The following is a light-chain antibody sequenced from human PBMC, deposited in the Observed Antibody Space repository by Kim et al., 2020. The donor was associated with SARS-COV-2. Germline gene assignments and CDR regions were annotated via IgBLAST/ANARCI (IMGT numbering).Light chain of an antibody. CDR2: GAS. Sequence: VAPGDRATPSCRASQSVSSNLAWYQQKPGQAPRLLIFGASTRATGIPARFSGSGSGTEFTLTISSLQSEDFAVYYCQQYNNWPPLTFGGGTKVEI. J-gene: IGKJ4*01. CDR1: QSVSSN. CDR3: QQYNNWPPLT. V-gene: IGKV3-15*01.